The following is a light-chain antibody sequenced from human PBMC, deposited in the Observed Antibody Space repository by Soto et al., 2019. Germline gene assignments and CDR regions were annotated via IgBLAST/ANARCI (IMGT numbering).Light chain of an antibody. CDR3: QQANSFPLLT. CDR1: QGFTSW. Sequence: DIQMTQSPSSVSDPVGDRVTIICRASQGFTSWLAGYQQKPGKAPKLLIYAASSLQSGVPSRFSGSGSGTDFTLTISSLQPEDFATYYCQQANSFPLLTFGGGTKVEIK. J-gene: IGKJ4*01. CDR2: AAS. V-gene: IGKV1-12*01.